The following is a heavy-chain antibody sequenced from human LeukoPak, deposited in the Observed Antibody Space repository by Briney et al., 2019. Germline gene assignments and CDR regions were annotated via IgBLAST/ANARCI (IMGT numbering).Heavy chain of an antibody. CDR1: GDSVSSNSAA. V-gene: IGHV6-1*01. D-gene: IGHD3-16*02. Sequence: SQTLSLTCAISGDSVSSNSAAWNWIRQSPSRGLEWLGRTYYRSKWYNDYAVSVKSRITINPDTSKNQFSLQLNSVTPEDTAVYYCARDGSDFVWGSYRWGFGYLGRGTLVTVSS. CDR3: ARDGSDFVWGSYRWGFGY. J-gene: IGHJ4*02. CDR2: TYYRSKWYN.